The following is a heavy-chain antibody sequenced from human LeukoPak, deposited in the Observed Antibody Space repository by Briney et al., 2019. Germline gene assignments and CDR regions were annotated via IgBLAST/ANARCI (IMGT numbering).Heavy chain of an antibody. J-gene: IGHJ4*02. Sequence: GGSLRLSCAASGFTFSNYGMSWVRQAPGKGLEWVAGISGSGGRTNYADSVKGRFTVSRDNPKNTLYLQMNSLRVEDTAVYFCAKRGVVIRVILVGFHKEANYFDSWGQGALVTVSS. V-gene: IGHV3-23*01. CDR1: GFTFSNYG. CDR3: AKRGVVIRVILVGFHKEANYFDS. CDR2: ISGSGGRT. D-gene: IGHD3-22*01.